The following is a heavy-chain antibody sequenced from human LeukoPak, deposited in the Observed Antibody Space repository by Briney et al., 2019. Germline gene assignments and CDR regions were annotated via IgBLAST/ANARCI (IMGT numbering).Heavy chain of an antibody. Sequence: ASVKVSCKASGGTFSGYTMHWVRQAPGQGLEWMGGIIPALGTPHYEQKFQARVTITADDSTSTAYMELSSLTSEDTAVYFCASEIRGVVSSVSIDYWGQGTLVTVSS. D-gene: IGHD3-10*01. CDR2: IIPALGTP. CDR1: GGTFSGYT. J-gene: IGHJ4*02. V-gene: IGHV1-69*13. CDR3: ASEIRGVVSSVSIDY.